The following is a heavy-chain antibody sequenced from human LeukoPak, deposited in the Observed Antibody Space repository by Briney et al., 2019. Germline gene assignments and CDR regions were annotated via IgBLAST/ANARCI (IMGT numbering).Heavy chain of an antibody. Sequence: ASVKVSCKAYGYTFTSYGISWVRQAPGQGLEWMGWISAYNGNTNYAQKLQGRVTMTTDTSTSTAYMELRSLRSDDTAVYYCAREGGGRYISALDIWGQGTMVTVSS. V-gene: IGHV1-18*01. J-gene: IGHJ3*02. CDR1: GYTFTSYG. CDR3: AREGGGRYISALDI. CDR2: ISAYNGNT. D-gene: IGHD3-16*01.